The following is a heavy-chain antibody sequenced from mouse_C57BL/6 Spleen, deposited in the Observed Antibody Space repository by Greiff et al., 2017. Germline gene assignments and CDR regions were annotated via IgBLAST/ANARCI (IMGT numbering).Heavy chain of an antibody. V-gene: IGHV5-17*01. CDR1: GFTFSSYG. J-gene: IGHJ2*01. D-gene: IGHD1-1*01. CDR3: ARPCYGALGY. Sequence: EVKLVESGGGLVKPGGSLKISCAASGFTFSSYGMPWVRQAPEKGLEWVADISSGSSTIYYADTVKGRFTISRDNAKNTLSLQMTSLRSEDTAMYYCARPCYGALGYWGQGTTLTVSS. CDR2: ISSGSSTI.